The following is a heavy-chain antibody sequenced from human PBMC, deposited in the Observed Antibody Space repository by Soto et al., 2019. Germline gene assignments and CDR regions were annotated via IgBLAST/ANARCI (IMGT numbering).Heavy chain of an antibody. CDR2: IWYDGSNK. J-gene: IGHJ4*02. Sequence: QVQLVESGGGVVQPGRSLRLSCAASGFTFSSYGMHWVRQAPGKGLEWVAVIWYDGSNKYYADSVKGRFTISRDNSKNTLYLQMNSLRAEDTAVYYCARGGELRYLDWLFDDYWGQGTLVTVSS. CDR3: ARGGELRYLDWLFDDY. V-gene: IGHV3-33*01. CDR1: GFTFSSYG. D-gene: IGHD3-9*01.